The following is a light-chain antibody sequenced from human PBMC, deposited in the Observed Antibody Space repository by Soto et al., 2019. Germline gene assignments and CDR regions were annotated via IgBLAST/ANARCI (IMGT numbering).Light chain of an antibody. CDR2: SNN. CDR3: AAWDDSLRGWA. Sequence: QLVLTQSPSASGTPGQRVTISCSGSNSNIGSNTVNWYQQLPGTAPKLLMYSNNKRPSGVPDRFSGSKSGTSASLAISGLQSEDEADYYCAAWDDSLRGWAFGGGTKVTVL. CDR1: NSNIGSNT. J-gene: IGLJ3*02. V-gene: IGLV1-44*01.